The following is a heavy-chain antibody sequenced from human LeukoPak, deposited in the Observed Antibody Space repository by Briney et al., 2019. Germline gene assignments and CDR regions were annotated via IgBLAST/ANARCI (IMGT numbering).Heavy chain of an antibody. CDR3: ARSYYDILTGYSRRELDY. J-gene: IGHJ4*02. D-gene: IGHD3-9*01. Sequence: GGSLRLSCAASGFNVRNNYMSWVRQAPGKGLEWVSVIYSGGSTYDADSVKGRFIISRDDSKNTVFLQMNRLRVEDTAMYYCARSYYDILTGYSRRELDYWGQGTQVTVSS. V-gene: IGHV3-53*01. CDR1: GFNVRNNY. CDR2: IYSGGST.